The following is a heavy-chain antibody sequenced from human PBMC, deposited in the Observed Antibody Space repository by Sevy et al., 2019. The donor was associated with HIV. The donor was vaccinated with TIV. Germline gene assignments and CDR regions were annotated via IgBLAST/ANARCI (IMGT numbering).Heavy chain of an antibody. Sequence: SVKVSCKASGGTFSSYAISWVRQAPGQGLEWMGGIIPIFGTANYAQKFQGRVTITADKSTSTAYMELSSLRSEDTAGYYCARARYCSGGSCYWFDPWGQGTLVTVSS. CDR2: IIPIFGTA. CDR3: ARARYCSGGSCYWFDP. J-gene: IGHJ5*02. CDR1: GGTFSSYA. V-gene: IGHV1-69*06. D-gene: IGHD2-15*01.